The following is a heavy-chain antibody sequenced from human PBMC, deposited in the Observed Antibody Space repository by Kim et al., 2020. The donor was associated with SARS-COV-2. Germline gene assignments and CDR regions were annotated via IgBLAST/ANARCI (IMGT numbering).Heavy chain of an antibody. J-gene: IGHJ6*02. V-gene: IGHV4-61*02. Sequence: SETLSLTCTVSGGSISSGSYYWSWIRQPAGKGLEWIGRIYTSGSTNYNPSLKSRVTISVDTSKNQFSPKLSSVTAADTAVYYCARYSASYYYYYGMDVWGQGTTVTVSS. CDR1: GGSISSGSYY. CDR2: IYTSGST. D-gene: IGHD6-13*01. CDR3: ARYSASYYYYYGMDV.